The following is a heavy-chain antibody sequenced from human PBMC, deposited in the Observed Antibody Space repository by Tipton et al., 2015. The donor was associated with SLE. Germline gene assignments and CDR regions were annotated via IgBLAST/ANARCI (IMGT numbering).Heavy chain of an antibody. CDR2: MYHSGYT. Sequence: GLVKPSETLSLTCTVSGGSISSHYWSWIRQPPGKGLEWIGSMYHSGYTYYNPSLRSRVTMSVDTSKNHFSLKVTSVTAADTAIYYCATVGVSIFGFDYWGQGTLVTVSS. V-gene: IGHV4-59*04. CDR3: ATVGVSIFGFDY. D-gene: IGHD3-3*01. CDR1: GGSISSHY. J-gene: IGHJ4*02.